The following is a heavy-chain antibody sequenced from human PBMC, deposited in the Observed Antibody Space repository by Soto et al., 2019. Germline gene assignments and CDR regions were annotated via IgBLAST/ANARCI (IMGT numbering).Heavy chain of an antibody. Sequence: GGSLRLSCAASGFTFSSYAMHWVRQAPGKGLEWVAVISYDGSNKYYADSVKGRFTISRDNSKNTLYLQMNSLRAEDTAVYYCAREEKWLAQEAFDYWGQGTLVTVSS. D-gene: IGHD6-19*01. CDR1: GFTFSSYA. J-gene: IGHJ4*02. V-gene: IGHV3-30-3*01. CDR2: ISYDGSNK. CDR3: AREEKWLAQEAFDY.